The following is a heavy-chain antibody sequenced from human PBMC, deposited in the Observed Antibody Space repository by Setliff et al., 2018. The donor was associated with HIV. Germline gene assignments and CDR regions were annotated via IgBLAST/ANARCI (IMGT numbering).Heavy chain of an antibody. Sequence: GESLKISCQGSGYLFITYWIGWVRQRPGKGPEWMGIIYPGDSDTRYSPSFQGQVTISADKSISTAYLQWSSLKASDTAMYYCARHGQYGSGSYYNRPFDFWGQGTLVTVSS. CDR3: ARHGQYGSGSYYNRPFDF. V-gene: IGHV5-51*01. CDR1: GYLFITYW. D-gene: IGHD3-10*01. CDR2: IYPGDSDT. J-gene: IGHJ4*02.